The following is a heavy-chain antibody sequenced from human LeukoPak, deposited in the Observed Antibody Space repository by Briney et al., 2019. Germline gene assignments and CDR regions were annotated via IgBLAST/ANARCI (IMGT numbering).Heavy chain of an antibody. J-gene: IGHJ4*02. V-gene: IGHV4-59*08. CDR1: GGSISSYY. D-gene: IGHD2-8*01. CDR2: ISYSGST. CDR3: ARHGGICTNGVCYTGYYFDY. Sequence: PSETLSLTCTVSGGSISSYYWSWIRQPPGKGLEWIGYISYSGSTNYNPSLKSRVTISVDTSKSQFSLKLSSVTAADTAVYYCARHGGICTNGVCYTGYYFDYWGQGTLVTVSS.